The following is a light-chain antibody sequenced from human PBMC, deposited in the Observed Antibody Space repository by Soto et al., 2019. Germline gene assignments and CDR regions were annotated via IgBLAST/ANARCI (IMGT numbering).Light chain of an antibody. CDR2: DVT. Sequence: QSVLTQPASVSGSPGQSITISCTGTSSDVGGCNFVSWYQQYPGKAPNLMIYDVTNRPSGVSNRFSGSKSGNTASLTISGLQAEDEADYYCSSYTCSNTLGYVFGSGTKLTVL. J-gene: IGLJ1*01. CDR3: SSYTCSNTLGYV. V-gene: IGLV2-14*03. CDR1: SSDVGGCNF.